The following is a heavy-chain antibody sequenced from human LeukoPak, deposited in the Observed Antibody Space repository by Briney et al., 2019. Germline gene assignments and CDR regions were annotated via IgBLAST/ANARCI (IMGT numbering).Heavy chain of an antibody. CDR3: AKEGYFDFWGGYLG. J-gene: IGHJ4*02. CDR2: IYSGGST. D-gene: IGHD3-3*01. CDR1: GFTVSSNY. Sequence: GGSLRLSCAASGFTVSSNYMSWVRQAPGKGLEWVSVIYSGGSTYYADSVKGRFTISRDNSKNTLYLQMNSLRAEDTAVYYCAKEGYFDFWGGYLGWGQGTLVTVSS. V-gene: IGHV3-53*01.